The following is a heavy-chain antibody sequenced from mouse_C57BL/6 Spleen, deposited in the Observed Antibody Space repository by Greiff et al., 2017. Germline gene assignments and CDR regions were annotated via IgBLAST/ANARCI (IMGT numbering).Heavy chain of an antibody. CDR3: SRTYDSIYGWFAF. V-gene: IGHV5-9*01. CDR2: ISGGGGNT. D-gene: IGHD2-5*01. Sequence: EVQGVESGGGLVQPGGSLKISCAASGFTFSSYTMSWFRQTPEKRLEWVATISGGGGNTYYPDSVKGRFTFSRDNANNTLYLHMGILMSEDNAFYYCSRTYDSIYGWFAFWGQGNLVTVS. J-gene: IGHJ3*01. CDR1: GFTFSSYT.